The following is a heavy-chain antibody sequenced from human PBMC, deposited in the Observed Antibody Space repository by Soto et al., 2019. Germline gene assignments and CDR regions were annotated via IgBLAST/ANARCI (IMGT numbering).Heavy chain of an antibody. J-gene: IGHJ4*02. CDR3: AKDGYYYDSSGYYYANY. D-gene: IGHD3-22*01. CDR2: IKQDGSEK. CDR1: GFTFSSYW. V-gene: IGHV3-7*01. Sequence: GGSLRLSCAASGFTFSSYWMSWVRQAPGKGLEWVANIKQDGSEKYYVDSVKGRFTISRDNSKNTLYLQMNSLRAEDTAVYYCAKDGYYYDSSGYYYANYWGQGTLVTVSS.